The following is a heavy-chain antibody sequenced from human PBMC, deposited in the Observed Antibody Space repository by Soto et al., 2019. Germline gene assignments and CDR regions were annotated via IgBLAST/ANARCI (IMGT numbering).Heavy chain of an antibody. CDR3: AREDMSGTYYFDS. CDR1: GGSVGSETHF. Sequence: PSETLSLTCAVFGGSVGSETHFWSWIRQPPGKGLEWIGYIYHSGITNSNPSLKGRLTISVDKSTNHFSLSLASVTAADTAIYYCAREDMSGTYYFDSWGQGTRVTVSS. CDR2: IYHSGIT. V-gene: IGHV4-61*03. J-gene: IGHJ4*02. D-gene: IGHD1-26*01.